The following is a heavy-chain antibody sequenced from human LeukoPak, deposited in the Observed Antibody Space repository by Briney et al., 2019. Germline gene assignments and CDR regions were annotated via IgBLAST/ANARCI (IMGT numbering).Heavy chain of an antibody. CDR2: IYSGDNT. V-gene: IGHV3-53*01. CDR3: ARDSVAGTFDY. D-gene: IGHD6-19*01. Sequence: PGGSLRLSCAASGFTVSSNYMSWVRQAPGKGLEWVSVIYSGDNTYYADSVKGRFTISRDNSKNTLYLQMNSLRAEDTAVYYCARDSVAGTFDYWGQGTLVIVSS. CDR1: GFTVSSNY. J-gene: IGHJ4*02.